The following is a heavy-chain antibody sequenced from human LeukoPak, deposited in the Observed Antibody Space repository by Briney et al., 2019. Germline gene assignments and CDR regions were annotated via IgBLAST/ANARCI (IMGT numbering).Heavy chain of an antibody. CDR3: ARDFRPAATVYYYYGMDV. J-gene: IGHJ6*02. V-gene: IGHV3-30-3*01. Sequence: GGSLRLSCAASGFTFSSYAMHCVRQAPGKGLEWVAVISYDGSNKYYADSVKGRFTISRDNSKNTLYLQMNSLRAEDTAVYYCARDFRPAATVYYYYGMDVWGQGTTVTVSS. CDR1: GFTFSSYA. CDR2: ISYDGSNK. D-gene: IGHD2-2*01.